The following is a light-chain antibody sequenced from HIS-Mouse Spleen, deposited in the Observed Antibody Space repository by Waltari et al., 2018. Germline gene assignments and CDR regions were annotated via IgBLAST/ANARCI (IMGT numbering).Light chain of an antibody. V-gene: IGLV2-11*01. CDR1: SSDVGGYNY. CDR2: DVS. Sequence: QSALTQPRSVSGSPGQSVTISCTGTSSDVGGYNYVSWYQQHPGKAPKLMIYDVSKRPSVVPDRFSGSKSGNTASLTISGLQAEDEADYYCQAWDSSTAYNYVFGTGTKVTVL. J-gene: IGLJ1*01. CDR3: QAWDSSTAYNYV.